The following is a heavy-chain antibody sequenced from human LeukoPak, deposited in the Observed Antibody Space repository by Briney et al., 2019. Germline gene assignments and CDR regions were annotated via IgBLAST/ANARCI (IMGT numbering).Heavy chain of an antibody. V-gene: IGHV1-69*13. CDR2: IIPIFGTA. Sequence: SVKVSCKASGGTFSSYAISWVRQAPGQGLEWMGGIIPIFGTANYAQKFQGRVTITADESTSTAYMELSSLRSEDTAVYYCARDGLSGGVAFDIWGQGTMVTVSS. D-gene: IGHD3-16*02. J-gene: IGHJ3*02. CDR3: ARDGLSGGVAFDI. CDR1: GGTFSSYA.